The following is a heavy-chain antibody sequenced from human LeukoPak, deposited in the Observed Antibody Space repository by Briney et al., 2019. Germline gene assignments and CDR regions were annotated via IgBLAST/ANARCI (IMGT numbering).Heavy chain of an antibody. CDR1: GASIRSSSSS. CDR2: IYSSGGA. V-gene: IGHV4-30-4*07. J-gene: IGHJ5*02. Sequence: SSETLSLTCAVSGASIRSSSSSWSWFRQPPGKGLEWIGDIYSSGGASYNPSLQSRLLISIDTSKNHFSLELSSVTAADTAVYFCAKADLPVRSPYNWFDPWGQGTLVTVSS. CDR3: AKADLPVRSPYNWFDP. D-gene: IGHD3-10*01.